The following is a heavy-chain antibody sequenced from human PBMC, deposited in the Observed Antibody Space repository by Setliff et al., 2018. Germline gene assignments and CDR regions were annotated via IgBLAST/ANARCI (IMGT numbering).Heavy chain of an antibody. Sequence: ASVKVSCKASGYTFTDYYIHWVRQAPGRGLEWMGRINPDSGGTNYAQKFQGRVTMTRDTSISTAYMELSRLRSDDTAVYYCARSYYYDSSAANWFDPWGQGTLVTVSS. J-gene: IGHJ5*02. CDR3: ARSYYYDSSAANWFDP. CDR1: GYTFTDYY. V-gene: IGHV1-2*06. CDR2: INPDSGGT. D-gene: IGHD3-22*01.